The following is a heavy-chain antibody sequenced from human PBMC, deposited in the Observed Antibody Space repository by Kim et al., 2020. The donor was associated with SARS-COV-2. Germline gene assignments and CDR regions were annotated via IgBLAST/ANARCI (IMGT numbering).Heavy chain of an antibody. CDR2: INHSGST. J-gene: IGHJ4*02. V-gene: IGHV4-34*01. CDR3: ARGGG. Sequence: INHSGSTNSTPSLKSRVTISVDTSKNQFSLKLSSVTAADTAVYYCARGGGWGQGTLVTVSS.